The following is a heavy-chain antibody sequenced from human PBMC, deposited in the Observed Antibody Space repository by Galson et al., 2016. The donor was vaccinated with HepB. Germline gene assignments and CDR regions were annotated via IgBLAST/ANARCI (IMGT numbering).Heavy chain of an antibody. CDR3: VRGWAGAY. D-gene: IGHD6-19*01. V-gene: IGHV3-23*01. CDR1: GFTFSTYA. Sequence: SLRLSCAASGFTFSTYAMNWVRQAPGKGLEWVSFISGSGGRTYYADSVKGRFTISRDNSKDTLYLQMDSLRAEDTAVYYCVRGWAGAYWGQGTLVTVSS. CDR2: ISGSGGRT. J-gene: IGHJ4*02.